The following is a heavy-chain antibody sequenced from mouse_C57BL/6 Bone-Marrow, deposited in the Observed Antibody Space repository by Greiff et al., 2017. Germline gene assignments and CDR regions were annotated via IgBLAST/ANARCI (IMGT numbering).Heavy chain of an antibody. Sequence: EVQLVESGGGLVKPGGSLKLSCAASGFTFSSYAMSWVRQTPEKRLEWVATISDGGSYTCYPDNVKGRFTISRDNAKNNLYLQMSHLKSEDTAMYYCAREPLGWYFDVWATGPTVPVSS. V-gene: IGHV5-4*01. CDR3: AREPLGWYFDV. CDR1: GFTFSSYA. CDR2: ISDGGSYT. J-gene: IGHJ1*03.